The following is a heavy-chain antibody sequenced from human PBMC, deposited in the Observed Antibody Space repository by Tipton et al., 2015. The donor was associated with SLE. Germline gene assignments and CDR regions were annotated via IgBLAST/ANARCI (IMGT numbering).Heavy chain of an antibody. CDR2: IYYSGNN. V-gene: IGHV4-31*03. D-gene: IGHD3-10*01. CDR1: GDSISSDGYY. J-gene: IGHJ4*02. CDR3: AIWFGEMYFDY. Sequence: LRLSCTVSGDSISSDGYYWSWIRQHPGKGLEWIGYIYYSGNNYYNPSLKSRVTISVDTSKNQFSLKLSSVTAADTAVYYCAIWFGEMYFDYWGQGTLVTVSS.